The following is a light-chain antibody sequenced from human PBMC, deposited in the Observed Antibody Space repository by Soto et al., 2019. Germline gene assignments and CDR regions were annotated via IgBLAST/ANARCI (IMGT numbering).Light chain of an antibody. CDR1: QSLSSGY. Sequence: EIVLTQSPGTLSLSPGERATLSCRASQSLSSGYLAWYQQKPGQSPRILIYAASSRATGIPDRFSGSGSGTDFTLTISRLEPEDFAVYYCQQYGSSPQTFGQGTKVDIK. V-gene: IGKV3-20*01. CDR2: AAS. J-gene: IGKJ1*01. CDR3: QQYGSSPQT.